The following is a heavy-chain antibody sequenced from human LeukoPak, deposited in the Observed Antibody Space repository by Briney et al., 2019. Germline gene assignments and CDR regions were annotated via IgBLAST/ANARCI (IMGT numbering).Heavy chain of an antibody. CDR2: IKQDGSEK. J-gene: IGHJ4*02. CDR3: AKVGYGGEYFDY. Sequence: GALRLSCAASGFTFSSYWMSWVRQAPGKGLEWVANIKQDGSEKYYVDSVKGRFTISRDNAKNSLYLQMNSLRAEDTAVYYCAKVGYGGEYFDYWGQGTLVTVSS. V-gene: IGHV3-7*01. D-gene: IGHD4-23*01. CDR1: GFTFSSYW.